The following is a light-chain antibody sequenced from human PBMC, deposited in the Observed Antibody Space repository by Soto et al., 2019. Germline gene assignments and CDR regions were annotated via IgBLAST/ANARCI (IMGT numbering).Light chain of an antibody. Sequence: EILLNKPPATLSFSPGERAPSSARAIKGVSSYLAWSQHKPGQAPRLLIYDASNRATGIPARFSGSGSGTDFTLTISSLEPEDFAVYYCQQRSNWPHTFGPGTKLEIK. CDR3: QQRSNWPHT. CDR1: KGVSSY. CDR2: DAS. J-gene: IGKJ2*01. V-gene: IGKV3-11*01.